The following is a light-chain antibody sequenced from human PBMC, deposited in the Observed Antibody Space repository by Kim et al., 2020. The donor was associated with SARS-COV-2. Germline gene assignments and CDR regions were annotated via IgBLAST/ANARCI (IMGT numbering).Light chain of an antibody. CDR2: TAS. Sequence: DIQMTQSPSSVSASVGDRVTITCRASQGICTWLAWYQQKPGKAPNLLIYTASNLQSGVPSRFSGSASGTDFTLTITNLQPEDFATYLGLQADSFLITFGGGTKVDIK. CDR1: QGICTW. CDR3: LQADSFLIT. V-gene: IGKV1-12*01. J-gene: IGKJ4*01.